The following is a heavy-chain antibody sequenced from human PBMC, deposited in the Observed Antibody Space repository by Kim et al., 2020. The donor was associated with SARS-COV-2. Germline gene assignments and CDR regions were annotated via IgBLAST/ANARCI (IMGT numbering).Heavy chain of an antibody. CDR2: IYYSGST. D-gene: IGHD3-3*01. CDR3: ARYRRDTIFGEVIIANFDY. V-gene: IGHV4-59*01. CDR1: GGSISSYY. J-gene: IGHJ4*02. Sequence: SETLSLTCTVSGGSISSYYWSWIRQPPGKGLEWIGYIYYSGSTNYNPSLKSRVTITVDTSKNQFSLKLSSVTAADTAVYYCARYRRDTIFGEVIIANFDYWGQGTLVTVSS.